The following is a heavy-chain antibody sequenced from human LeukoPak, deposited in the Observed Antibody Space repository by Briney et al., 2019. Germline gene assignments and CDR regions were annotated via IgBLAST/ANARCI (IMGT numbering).Heavy chain of an antibody. J-gene: IGHJ4*02. CDR3: ARDRPPVGAIDY. CDR1: GFSVSNNY. Sequence: PGGSLRLSCAASGFSVSNNYMSWVRQAPGKGLEWVSVIYSGGSTFYADSVKGRFTISRDNSKNTLYLQMNSLRDEDTAVYFCARDRPPVGAIDYWGQGTLVTVSS. V-gene: IGHV3-66*01. CDR2: IYSGGST. D-gene: IGHD1-26*01.